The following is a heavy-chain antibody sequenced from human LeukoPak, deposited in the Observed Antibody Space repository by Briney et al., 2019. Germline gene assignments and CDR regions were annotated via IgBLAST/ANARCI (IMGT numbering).Heavy chain of an antibody. D-gene: IGHD3-3*01. J-gene: IGHJ5*02. CDR2: IRYDGSNK. CDR1: GFTFSSYG. CDR3: ARDREGSYDFWSGYYTGFLWFDP. Sequence: GGSLRLSCAASGFTFSSYGMHWVRQAPGKGLEWVAFIRYDGSNKYYADSVKGRFTISRDNSKNTLYLQMNSLRAEDTAVYYCARDREGSYDFWSGYYTGFLWFDPWGQGTLVTVSS. V-gene: IGHV3-30*02.